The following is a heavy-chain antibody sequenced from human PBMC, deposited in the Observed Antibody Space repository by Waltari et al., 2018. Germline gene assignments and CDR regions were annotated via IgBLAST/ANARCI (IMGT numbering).Heavy chain of an antibody. Sequence: QVQLIQSGAEVKKPGASLTVSCKVSGHTLTELSMHWVRQAPGKGLEWMAGFDPGDGDRLYARAFQGRITMTEDTPADTAYLELSSLRSNDTAIYFCATGLITISGVTNDFWGQGTLVTVSS. D-gene: IGHD3-3*01. J-gene: IGHJ4*02. V-gene: IGHV1-24*01. CDR3: ATGLITISGVTNDF. CDR2: FDPGDGDR. CDR1: GHTLTELS.